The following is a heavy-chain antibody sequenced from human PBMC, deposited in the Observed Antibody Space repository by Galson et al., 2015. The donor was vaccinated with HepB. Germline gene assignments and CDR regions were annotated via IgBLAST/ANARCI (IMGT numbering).Heavy chain of an antibody. Sequence: SLRLSCAASGFSFTRYAMTWVRQAPGKGLEWVSSITSSGGNSYYTDSVKGRFTVSGDNSKNTLLLQLNSLRAEDTAMYFCAKDGIMVANNPYHFHYWGQGTLVIVSS. J-gene: IGHJ4*02. CDR2: ITSSGGNS. CDR3: AKDGIMVANNPYHFHY. CDR1: GFSFTRYA. V-gene: IGHV3-23*01. D-gene: IGHD2-15*01.